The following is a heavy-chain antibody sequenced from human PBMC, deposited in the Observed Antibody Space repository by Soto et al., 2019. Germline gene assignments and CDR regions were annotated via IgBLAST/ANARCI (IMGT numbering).Heavy chain of an antibody. CDR1: GYSISSGYY. V-gene: IGHV4-38-2*02. CDR2: IYRSGST. CDR3: ARDGEWQLPYDY. D-gene: IGHD2-15*01. J-gene: IGHJ4*02. Sequence: RSLTCVVSGYSISSGYYWGWIRQPPGKGLEWIGNIYRSGSTYYNPSLKSRVTISVDTSKNQFSLKLSSVTAADTAVYYCARDGEWQLPYDYWGLGXLVTVS.